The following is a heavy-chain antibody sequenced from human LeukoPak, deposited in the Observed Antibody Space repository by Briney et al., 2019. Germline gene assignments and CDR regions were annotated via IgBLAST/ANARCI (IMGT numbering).Heavy chain of an antibody. J-gene: IGHJ4*02. V-gene: IGHV4-39*07. D-gene: IGHD1-26*01. Sequence: SETLSLTRTVSGGSISSSSYYWGWIRQPPGKGLEWIGSIYYSGSTYYNPSLKSRVTISVDTSKNQFSLKLSSVTAADTAVYYCARDPNPWEMNYFDYWGQGTLVTVSS. CDR3: ARDPNPWEMNYFDY. CDR2: IYYSGST. CDR1: GGSISSSSYY.